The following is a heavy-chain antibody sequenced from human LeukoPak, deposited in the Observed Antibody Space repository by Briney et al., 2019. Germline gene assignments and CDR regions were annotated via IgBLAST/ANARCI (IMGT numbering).Heavy chain of an antibody. CDR1: GGSISSYY. D-gene: IGHD3-3*01. CDR2: IYYSGST. J-gene: IGHJ3*02. Sequence: PSETLSLTCTVSGGSISSYYWSWIRQPPGKGLEWIGYIYYSGSTNYNPSLKSRVTISVDTSKNQFSLKLSSVTAADTAVYYCARVPALRFLEWSQGGRYAFDIWGQGTMVTVSS. CDR3: ARVPALRFLEWSQGGRYAFDI. V-gene: IGHV4-59*08.